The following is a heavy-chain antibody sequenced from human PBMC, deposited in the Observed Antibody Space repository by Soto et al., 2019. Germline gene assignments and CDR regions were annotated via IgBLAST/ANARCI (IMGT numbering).Heavy chain of an antibody. CDR3: ARLVVVAAIYPRPLIDY. CDR1: GFTVSSNY. Sequence: GGSLRLSCAASGFTVSSNYMSWVRQAPGKGLEWVSVIYSGGSTYYNPSLKSRVTISVDTSKNQFSLKLSSVTAADTAVYYCARLVVVAAIYPRPLIDYWGQGTLVTVSS. J-gene: IGHJ4*02. D-gene: IGHD2-15*01. V-gene: IGHV3-53*01. CDR2: IYSGGST.